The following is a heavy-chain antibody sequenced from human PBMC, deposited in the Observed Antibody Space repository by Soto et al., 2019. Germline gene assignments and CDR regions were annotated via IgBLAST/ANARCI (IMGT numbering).Heavy chain of an antibody. CDR3: ARDPPPSIAVAGPSPFDY. V-gene: IGHV3-21*01. CDR2: ISSSSSYI. D-gene: IGHD6-19*01. Sequence: PGGSLRLSCAASGFTFSSYSMNWVRQAPGKGLEWVSSISSSSSYIYYADSVKGRFTISRDNAKNSLYLQMNSLRAEDTAVYYCARDPPPSIAVAGPSPFDYWGQGTLVTVSS. J-gene: IGHJ4*02. CDR1: GFTFSSYS.